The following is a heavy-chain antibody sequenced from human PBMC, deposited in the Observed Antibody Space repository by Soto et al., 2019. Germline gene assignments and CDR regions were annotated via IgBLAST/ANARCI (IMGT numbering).Heavy chain of an antibody. J-gene: IGHJ6*02. D-gene: IGHD4-17*01. CDR3: ASLRAHRCYYYYGMDG. CDR2: IWYDGSNK. V-gene: IGHV3-33*01. CDR1: GFTFSSYG. Sequence: QVQLVESGGGVVQPGRSLRLSCAASGFTFSSYGMHWVRQAPGKGLEWVAVIWYDGSNKYYADSVKGRFTISRDNSKNXLNLHTNSRRAEDTAVYYCASLRAHRCYYYYGMDGWGQGTTVTVSS.